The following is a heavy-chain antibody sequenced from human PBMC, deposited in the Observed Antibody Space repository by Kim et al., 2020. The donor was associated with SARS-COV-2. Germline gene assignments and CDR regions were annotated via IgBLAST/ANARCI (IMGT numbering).Heavy chain of an antibody. V-gene: IGHV6-1*01. CDR3: ARQTSGALDY. D-gene: IGHD2-15*01. CDR2: T. J-gene: IGHJ4*02. Sequence: TEYAPSVRRRVAITADTSKNQFSLQLTSVTLEDTAVYFCARQTSGALDYWGQGSLVTVSP.